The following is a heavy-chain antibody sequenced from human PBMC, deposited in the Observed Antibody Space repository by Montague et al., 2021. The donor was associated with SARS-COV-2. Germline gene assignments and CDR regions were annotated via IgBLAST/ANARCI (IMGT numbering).Heavy chain of an antibody. Sequence: TLSLTCTVSGGSIGSGGYYWSWIRQHPGKGLEWIGYIYYSGSTYYXPSLKSRVTISVDTSKNQFSLKLSSVTAADTAVYYCARTPAVYVVVVAAARGHIDDWGQGTLVTVSS. J-gene: IGHJ4*02. D-gene: IGHD2-2*01. CDR1: GGSIGSGGYY. CDR2: IYYSGST. CDR3: ARTPAVYVVVVAAARGHIDD. V-gene: IGHV4-31*03.